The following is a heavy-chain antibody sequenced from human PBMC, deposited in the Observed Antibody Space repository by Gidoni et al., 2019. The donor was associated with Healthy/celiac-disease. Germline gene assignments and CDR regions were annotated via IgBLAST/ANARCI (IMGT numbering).Heavy chain of an antibody. J-gene: IGHJ3*02. CDR3: TTGDSYGDDAFDI. V-gene: IGHV3-15*01. CDR2: IKSKTDGGTT. CDR1: GFTFSNAW. D-gene: IGHD4-17*01. Sequence: EVQLVESGGGLVKPGGSLRLSCAASGFTFSNAWMSWVRQAPGKGLEWVGRIKSKTDGGTTDYAAPVKGRFTISRDDSKNTLYLQMNSLKTEDTAVYYCTTGDSYGDDAFDIWGQGTMVTVSS.